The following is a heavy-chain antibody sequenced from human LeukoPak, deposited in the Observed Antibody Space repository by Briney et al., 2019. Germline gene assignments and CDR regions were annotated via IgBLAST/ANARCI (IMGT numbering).Heavy chain of an antibody. J-gene: IGHJ2*01. Sequence: ASVKVSCKASGYTFTSYGISWVRQAPGQGLEWMGWISAYNGNTNYARKLQGRVTMTTDTSTSTAYMELRSLRSDDTAVYYCARGRVDYYDSSGYQGYWYFDLWGRSTLVTVSS. CDR2: ISAYNGNT. CDR3: ARGRVDYYDSSGYQGYWYFDL. CDR1: GYTFTSYG. V-gene: IGHV1-18*01. D-gene: IGHD3-22*01.